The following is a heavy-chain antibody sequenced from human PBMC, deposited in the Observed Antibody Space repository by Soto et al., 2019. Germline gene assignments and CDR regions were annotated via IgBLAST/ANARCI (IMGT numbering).Heavy chain of an antibody. J-gene: IGHJ4*02. D-gene: IGHD3-10*01. V-gene: IGHV2-26*01. CDR1: GISLTNVQKG. CDR3: ARISGRFGASHFDF. Sequence: QVTLKESGPVLVQATETITLTCNVSGISLTNVQKGVAWIRQPPGKALEWLAHILSDVEQSYKSSLKKRLTISQDTSKRQVVLVMTNVEPVDSATYYCARISGRFGASHFDFWGQGSLVIVSS. CDR2: ILSDVEQ.